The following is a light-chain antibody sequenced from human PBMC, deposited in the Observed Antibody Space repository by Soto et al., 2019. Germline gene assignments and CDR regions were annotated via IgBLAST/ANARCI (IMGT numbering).Light chain of an antibody. Sequence: EIVLTQSPGTLSLSPGERATLSCRASQSVSSSSLAWYQQKRGQAPRLLIHGASSRATGIPDRFSGSGSGTDFTLTVSRLEPEDFAVYYCQQYGGSPRTFGQGTKVDIK. V-gene: IGKV3-20*01. CDR3: QQYGGSPRT. CDR1: QSVSSSS. J-gene: IGKJ1*01. CDR2: GAS.